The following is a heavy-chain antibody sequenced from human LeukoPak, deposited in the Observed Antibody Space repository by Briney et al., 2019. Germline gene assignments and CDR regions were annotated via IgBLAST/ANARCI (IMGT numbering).Heavy chain of an antibody. CDR1: GFTFRDYA. Sequence: GGSLRLSCAASGFTFRDYAMTWVRQAPGKGPEWVSTFSAGGNRTYYTDSVKGRFIITRDNSKNTLYLQMNSLRAEDTAVYYCAKVLSKIYIYGPFDYWGQGSLVTVSS. J-gene: IGHJ4*02. CDR2: FSAGGNRT. D-gene: IGHD3-10*01. CDR3: AKVLSKIYIYGPFDY. V-gene: IGHV3-23*01.